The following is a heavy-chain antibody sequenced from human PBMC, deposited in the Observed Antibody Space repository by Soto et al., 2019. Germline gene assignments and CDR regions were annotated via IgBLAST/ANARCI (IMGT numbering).Heavy chain of an antibody. V-gene: IGHV3-23*01. D-gene: IGHD2-15*01. J-gene: IGHJ4*02. Sequence: EVQLLESGGDLVQPGGSLRLSCAASGFTFSNYAMSWVRQAPGKGLQCVSGISNSGANTYYADSVKGRFTISRDNSKNTLYLQMNSLRAEDTAVYYCAKGWRADYWGQGILVTVSS. CDR1: GFTFSNYA. CDR2: ISNSGANT. CDR3: AKGWRADY.